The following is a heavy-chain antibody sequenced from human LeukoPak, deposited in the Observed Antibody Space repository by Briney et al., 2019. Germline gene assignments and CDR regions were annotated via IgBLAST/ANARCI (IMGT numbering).Heavy chain of an antibody. V-gene: IGHV4-34*01. J-gene: IGHJ6*02. CDR1: GGSFSGYY. CDR2: INHSGST. CDR3: ARGRLKQWLVRYADYYYGMDV. D-gene: IGHD6-19*01. Sequence: KPSETLSLTCAVYGGSFSGYYSSWIRQPPGKGLEWIGEINHSGSTNYNPSLKSRVTISVDTSKNQFSLKLSSVTAADTAVYYCARGRLKQWLVRYADYYYGMDVWGQGTTVTVSS.